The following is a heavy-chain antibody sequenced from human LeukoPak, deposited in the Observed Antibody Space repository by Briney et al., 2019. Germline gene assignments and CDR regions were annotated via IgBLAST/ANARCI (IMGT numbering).Heavy chain of an antibody. J-gene: IGHJ4*02. CDR3: ARFMRGSVDC. D-gene: IGHD3-16*01. Sequence: PGGSLRLSCAASGLSVSSNYMSWVRQAPGKGREWVSVICSGGSTDYADSVKGRFTISRDNSKNTLYLQTNSLRAEDTAVYYCARFMRGSVDCWGQGTLVTVSS. V-gene: IGHV3-53*01. CDR2: ICSGGST. CDR1: GLSVSSNY.